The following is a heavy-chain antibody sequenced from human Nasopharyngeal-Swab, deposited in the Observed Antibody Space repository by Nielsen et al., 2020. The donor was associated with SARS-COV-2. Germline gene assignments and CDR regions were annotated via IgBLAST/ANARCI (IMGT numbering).Heavy chain of an antibody. V-gene: IGHV3-21*01. CDR2: ISSRSSYI. CDR3: ARVDSWSSFEDY. J-gene: IGHJ4*02. CDR1: GFTFSSYS. D-gene: IGHD6-13*01. Sequence: GESLKISCAASGFTFSSYSMNWVRQAPGKGLEWVSSISSRSSYIYYADSVKGRFTISRDNAKNSLYLQMNSLRAEDTAVYYCARVDSWSSFEDYWGQGTLVTVSS.